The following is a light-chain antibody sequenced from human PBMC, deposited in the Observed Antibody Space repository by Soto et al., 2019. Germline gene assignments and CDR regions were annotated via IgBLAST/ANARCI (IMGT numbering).Light chain of an antibody. J-gene: IGKJ2*01. Sequence: DIQMTQSPSSLSASVGDRVTITCRASQSISTYLNWYQQKLGKAPKLLIYAASSLQSGVSSRFSGRGSGTDFTLTISRLQPEDFATDYCRLRHSTPDIFGQGTKLEIK. V-gene: IGKV1-39*01. CDR3: RLRHSTPDI. CDR1: QSISTY. CDR2: AAS.